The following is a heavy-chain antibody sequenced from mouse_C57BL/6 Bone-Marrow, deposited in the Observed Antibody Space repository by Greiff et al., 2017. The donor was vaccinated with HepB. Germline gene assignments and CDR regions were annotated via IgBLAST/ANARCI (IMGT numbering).Heavy chain of an antibody. CDR1: GFTFSDYY. V-gene: IGHV5-12*01. J-gene: IGHJ4*01. CDR2: ISNGGGST. CDR3: ARVYYYGSTNYYAMDY. Sequence: EVMLVESGGGLVQPGGSLKLSCAASGFTFSDYYMYWVRQTPEKRLEWVAYISNGGGSTYYPDTVKGRFTISRDNAKNTLYLQMSRLKSEDTAMYYCARVYYYGSTNYYAMDYWGQGTSVTVSS. D-gene: IGHD1-1*01.